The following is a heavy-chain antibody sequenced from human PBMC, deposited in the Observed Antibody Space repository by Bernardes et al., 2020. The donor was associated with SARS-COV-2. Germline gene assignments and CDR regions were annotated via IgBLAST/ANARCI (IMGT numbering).Heavy chain of an antibody. CDR2: ISAYNGNI. CDR3: ARESTPGLRSIGY. Sequence: ASVKVSCKASGYSFSSYGIIWVRQAPGQGLEWMGWISAYNGNIEYAQKFQGRVTMTTDTSANTGYMDLRSLRSDDTAVYYCARESTPGLRSIGYLGQGTLVPVSS. J-gene: IGHJ4*02. D-gene: IGHD3-16*01. CDR1: GYSFSSYG. V-gene: IGHV1-18*01.